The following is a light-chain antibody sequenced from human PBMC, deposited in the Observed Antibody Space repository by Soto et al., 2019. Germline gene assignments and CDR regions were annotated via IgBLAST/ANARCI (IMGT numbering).Light chain of an antibody. CDR1: SSDVGAYNY. J-gene: IGLJ3*02. CDR3: TSYAGSNIWV. Sequence: QSALTQPPSASGSPGQSVTISCTGTSSDVGAYNYVSWYQQYPGKAPKLMIYEVNKRPSVVPDRFSGSKSGKTASLTVSGLQPEDEADYPCTSYAGSNIWVFGGGTQLTVL. CDR2: EVN. V-gene: IGLV2-8*01.